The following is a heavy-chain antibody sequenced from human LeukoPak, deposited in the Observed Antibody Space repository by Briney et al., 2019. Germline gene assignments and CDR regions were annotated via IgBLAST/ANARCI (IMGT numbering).Heavy chain of an antibody. CDR1: GFTFSSYG. J-gene: IGHJ4*02. D-gene: IGHD2-15*01. V-gene: IGHV3-7*01. CDR3: ASRSSVAASGPG. Sequence: GGSLRLSCAASGFTFSSYGMSWVRQAPGKGLEWVANINQDGSEKYYVDSVKGRFTISRDNAKNSLYLQMSSLRAEDTALYYCASRSSVAASGPGWGQGTLVTVSS. CDR2: INQDGSEK.